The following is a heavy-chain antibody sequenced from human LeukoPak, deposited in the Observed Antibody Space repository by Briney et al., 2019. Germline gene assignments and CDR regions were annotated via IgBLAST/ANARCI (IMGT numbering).Heavy chain of an antibody. D-gene: IGHD3-9*01. CDR2: ISGSSYYI. Sequence: PGGSLRLSCVASGFTFSSYTINLVRQTPGKGLEWVSSISGSSYYIYYADSVRGRFTISRDNSKNTLYLQMNSLRAEDTAVYYCARGPPNYDILTGPQGYFQHWGQGTLVTVSS. CDR3: ARGPPNYDILTGPQGYFQH. J-gene: IGHJ1*01. CDR1: GFTFSSYT. V-gene: IGHV3-21*04.